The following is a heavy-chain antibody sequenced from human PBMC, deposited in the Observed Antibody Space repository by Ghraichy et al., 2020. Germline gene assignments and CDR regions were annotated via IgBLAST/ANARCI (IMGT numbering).Heavy chain of an antibody. CDR2: IIQDGANE. V-gene: IGHV3-7*01. J-gene: IGHJ3*01. CDR3: ARDPYDSSTSGYLFAAFDA. Sequence: GGSLRLSCAASGFTFSAYWMSWVRQAPGKGLEWVANIIQDGANEYLADSVKGRFTISRDNAKNLVYLQMNSLRVEDTAVYYCARDPYDSSTSGYLFAAFDAWGLGTMVTVSS. CDR1: GFTFSAYW. D-gene: IGHD3-22*01.